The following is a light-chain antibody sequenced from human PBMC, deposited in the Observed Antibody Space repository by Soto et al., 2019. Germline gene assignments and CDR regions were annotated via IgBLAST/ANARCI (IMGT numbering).Light chain of an antibody. V-gene: IGKV1-33*01. Sequence: IQMTQSNSSLSASVGDRFTVTCQASQDISNYLNWYQQKPGKAPKLLIYDASNLETGVPSRFSGSGSGTDFTFTISSLQPEDIATYYCQQYDNLPPIPFGQVARLAIK. CDR1: QDISNY. CDR2: DAS. CDR3: QQYDNLPPIP. J-gene: IGKJ5*01.